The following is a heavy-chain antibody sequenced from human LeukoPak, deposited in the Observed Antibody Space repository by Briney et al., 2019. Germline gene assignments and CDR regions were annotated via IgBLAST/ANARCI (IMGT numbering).Heavy chain of an antibody. CDR1: GFTFDDYA. CDR2: ISGDGGST. V-gene: IGHV3-43*02. D-gene: IGHD3-22*01. Sequence: GGSLSLSCAASGFTFDDYAMHWVRQAPGKGLEWVSLISGDGGSTYYADSVKGRFTISRDNSKNSLYLQMNSLRTEDTALYYCAKEANYYDSSGLVDYWGQGTLVTVSS. CDR3: AKEANYYDSSGLVDY. J-gene: IGHJ4*02.